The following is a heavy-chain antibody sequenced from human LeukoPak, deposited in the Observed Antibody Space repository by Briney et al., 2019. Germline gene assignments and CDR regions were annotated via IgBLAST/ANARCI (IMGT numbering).Heavy chain of an antibody. V-gene: IGHV3-21*01. CDR1: GFTFSSYS. CDR3: ARSPYYYDSSGYSAFDI. J-gene: IGHJ3*02. D-gene: IGHD3-22*01. Sequence: GGSLRLSCAASGFTFSSYSMNWVRQAPGKGLEWVSSISSSRSYIYYADSVKGRFTISRDNAKNSLYLQMNSLRAEDTAVYYCARSPYYYDSSGYSAFDIWGQGTMVTVSS. CDR2: ISSSRSYI.